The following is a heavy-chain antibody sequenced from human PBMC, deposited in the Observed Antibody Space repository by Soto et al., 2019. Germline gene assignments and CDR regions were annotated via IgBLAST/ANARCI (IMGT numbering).Heavy chain of an antibody. D-gene: IGHD2-21*02. V-gene: IGHV1-46*01. CDR3: SRLLVPYCGGDCYSGLDY. J-gene: IGHJ4*02. CDR2: IDPSGGTA. Sequence: ASVKVSCKASGYAFAIYYIHWVRQAPGQGLEWMGIIDPSGGTANYAQNFQGRVTMTRDTSTSTVYMELSSLTSEDTAVYYCSRLLVPYCGGDCYSGLDYWGQGTVVTVSS. CDR1: GYAFAIYY.